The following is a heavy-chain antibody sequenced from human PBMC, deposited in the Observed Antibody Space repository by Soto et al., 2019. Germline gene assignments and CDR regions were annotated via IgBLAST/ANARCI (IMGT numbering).Heavy chain of an antibody. D-gene: IGHD2-15*01. Sequence: VQLVQSGAEVKKPGASVKVSCKASGDTLRRFYLYWVRQAPGQGLEWMGMINPRGGGTTYAQKFQGRVTMTRDTSTSTVYMELRNLKSEDTAVYYCASGRDVVVVVAASQQSFYGMDVWGQGTTVTVSS. V-gene: IGHV1-46*01. J-gene: IGHJ6*02. CDR1: GDTLRRFY. CDR3: ASGRDVVVVVAASQQSFYGMDV. CDR2: INPRGGGT.